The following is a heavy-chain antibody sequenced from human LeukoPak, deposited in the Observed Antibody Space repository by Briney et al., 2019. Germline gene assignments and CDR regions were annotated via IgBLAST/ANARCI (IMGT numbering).Heavy chain of an antibody. CDR1: GGSISSGDYY. Sequence: KPSQTLSLTCTVSGGSISSGDYYWSWIRQPPGKGLEWIGYIYYSGSTYYNPSLKSRVTISVDTSKNQFSLKLSSVTAADTAVYYCASLLFGVMRFAFDIWGQGTMVTVSS. CDR3: ASLLFGVMRFAFDI. CDR2: IYYSGST. J-gene: IGHJ3*02. D-gene: IGHD3-3*01. V-gene: IGHV4-30-4*08.